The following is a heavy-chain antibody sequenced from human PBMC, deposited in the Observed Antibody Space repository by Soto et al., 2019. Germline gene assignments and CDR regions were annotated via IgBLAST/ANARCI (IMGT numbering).Heavy chain of an antibody. V-gene: IGHV4-59*01. CDR1: GGSISSYY. CDR3: ARATRYDYTDYFMDV. J-gene: IGHJ6*03. CDR2: IYYSGST. D-gene: IGHD3-16*01. Sequence: SETLSLTCTVSGGSISSYYWSWIRQPPGKGLEWIGYIYYSGSTNYNPSLKSRVTISVDTSKNQFSLKLSSVTAADTAVYYCARATRYDYTDYFMDVWGKGTTVTVSS.